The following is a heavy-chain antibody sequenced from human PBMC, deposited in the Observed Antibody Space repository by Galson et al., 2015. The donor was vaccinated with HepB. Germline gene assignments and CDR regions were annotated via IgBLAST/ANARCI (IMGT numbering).Heavy chain of an antibody. CDR3: ARDSTVSNEPFYYMDV. D-gene: IGHD4-17*01. J-gene: IGHJ6*03. V-gene: IGHV3-33*01. CDR1: GFTFSSYG. Sequence: SLRLSCAASGFTFSSYGMHWVRQAPGKGLEWVAVIWYDGSNKYYADSVKGRFTISRDNSKSTLYLQMNSLRAEDTAVCYCARDSTVSNEPFYYMDVWGKGTTVTVSS. CDR2: IWYDGSNK.